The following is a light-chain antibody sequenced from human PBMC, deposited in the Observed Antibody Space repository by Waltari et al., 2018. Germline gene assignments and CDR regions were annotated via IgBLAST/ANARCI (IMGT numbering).Light chain of an antibody. V-gene: IGLV1-47*01. J-gene: IGLJ3*02. CDR1: TSNIGGND. Sequence: QSVLTQPPSASGSPGQTITISCSGSTSNIGGNDVYWYQHLPGTAPKLLLYKNNRRPSGVSERFSGSKSVTSASLAISGLRSEDEAYYYCATWDDSLSGVFGGGTKLTVL. CDR2: KNN. CDR3: ATWDDSLSGV.